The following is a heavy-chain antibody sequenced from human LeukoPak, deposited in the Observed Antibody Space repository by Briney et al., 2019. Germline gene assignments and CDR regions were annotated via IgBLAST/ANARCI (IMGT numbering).Heavy chain of an antibody. V-gene: IGHV1-46*01. J-gene: IGHJ4*02. CDR1: GYTFTSYY. D-gene: IGHD3-10*01. CDR2: INPSGGST. Sequence: ASVKVSCKASGYTFTSYYMHWVRQAPGQGLEWMGIINPSGGSTSYAQKFQGRVTMTRDTSTSTVYMELSSLRSEDTAVYYCARDASSLWFGERPFDYWGQGTLVTGSS. CDR3: ARDASSLWFGERPFDY.